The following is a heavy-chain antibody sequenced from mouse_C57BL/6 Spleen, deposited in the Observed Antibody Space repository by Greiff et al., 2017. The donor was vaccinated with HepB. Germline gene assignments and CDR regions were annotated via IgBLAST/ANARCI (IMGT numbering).Heavy chain of an antibody. J-gene: IGHJ2*01. D-gene: IGHD2-1*01. CDR2: ISDGGSYT. V-gene: IGHV5-4*03. CDR3: ARAVYGNSFFDY. CDR1: GFTFSSYA. Sequence: EVKLMESGGGLVKPGGSLKLSCAASGFTFSSYAMSWVRQTPEKRLEWVATISDGGSYTYYPDNVKGRFTISRDNAKNNLYLQMSHLKSEDTAMYYCARAVYGNSFFDYWGQGTTLTVSS.